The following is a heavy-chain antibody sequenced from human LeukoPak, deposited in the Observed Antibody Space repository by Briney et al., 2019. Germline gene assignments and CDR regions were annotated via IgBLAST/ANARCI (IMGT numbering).Heavy chain of an antibody. CDR1: GFTFSDYY. D-gene: IGHD4-17*01. J-gene: IGHJ6*02. Sequence: GGSLRLSCAASGFTFSDYYMSWIRQAPGKGLEWVSYTSSSGSTIYYADSVKGRFTISRDNAKNSLYLQMNSLRAEDTAVYYCARGLTTVTTIHYYYYYGMDVWGQGTTVTVSS. V-gene: IGHV3-11*01. CDR2: TSSSGSTI. CDR3: ARGLTTVTTIHYYYYYGMDV.